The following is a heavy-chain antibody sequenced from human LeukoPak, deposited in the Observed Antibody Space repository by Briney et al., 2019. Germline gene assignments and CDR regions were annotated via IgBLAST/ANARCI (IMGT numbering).Heavy chain of an antibody. V-gene: IGHV3-74*01. CDR1: GFSLKNYW. CDR2: MNGDGSGI. Sequence: GGSLRLSCAASGFSLKNYWMHWVRQAPGKGLVWVAHMNGDGSGINYADSVKGRFTISRDNAKNTLYLQMNSLRADDTALYYCARETKSFDDWGQGTLVTVSS. CDR3: ARETKSFDD. J-gene: IGHJ4*02.